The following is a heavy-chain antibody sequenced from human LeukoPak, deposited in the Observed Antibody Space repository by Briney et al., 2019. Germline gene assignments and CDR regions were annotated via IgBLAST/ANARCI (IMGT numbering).Heavy chain of an antibody. Sequence: GASVKVSCKASGGTFSSYAISWVRQAPGQGLEWMGGIIPIFGTANYAQKFQGRVTITADESTSTAYMELSSLRSEDTAVYYCARARFSGSPLYYYYYMDVWGKGTTVTISS. CDR3: ARARFSGSPLYYYYYMDV. CDR2: IIPIFGTA. CDR1: GGTFSSYA. D-gene: IGHD3-3*01. V-gene: IGHV1-69*13. J-gene: IGHJ6*03.